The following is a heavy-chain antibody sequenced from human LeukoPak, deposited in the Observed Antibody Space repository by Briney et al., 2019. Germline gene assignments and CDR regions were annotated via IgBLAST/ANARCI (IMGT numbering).Heavy chain of an antibody. CDR3: ARDTGSSSWYGGD. J-gene: IGHJ4*02. CDR1: GFTFSSYS. Sequence: GGSLRLSCAASGFTFSSYSMNWVRQAPGKGLEWVSSISSSSSYIYYADSVKGRFTISRDNAKNSLYLQMNSLRAEDTAVYYCARDTGSSSWYGGDWGQGTLVTVSS. V-gene: IGHV3-21*01. CDR2: ISSSSSYI. D-gene: IGHD6-13*01.